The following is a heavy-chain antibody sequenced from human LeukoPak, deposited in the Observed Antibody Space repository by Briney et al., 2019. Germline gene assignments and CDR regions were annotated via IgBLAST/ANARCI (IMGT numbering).Heavy chain of an antibody. Sequence: AASVKVSCKASGYTFTGYYMHWVRQAPGQGLEWMGGIIPIFGTANYAQKFQGRVTITADKSTSTAYMELSSLRSEDTAVYYCATLTTPVYYYYYYMDVWGKGTTVTVSS. CDR2: IIPIFGTA. CDR3: ATLTTPVYYYYYYMDV. V-gene: IGHV1-69*06. J-gene: IGHJ6*03. D-gene: IGHD4-17*01. CDR1: GYTFTGYY.